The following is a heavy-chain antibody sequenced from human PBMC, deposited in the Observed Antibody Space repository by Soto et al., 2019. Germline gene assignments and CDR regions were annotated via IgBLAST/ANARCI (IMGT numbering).Heavy chain of an antibody. CDR2: FGTLAAT. V-gene: IGHV3-13*01. J-gene: IGHJ5*02. Sequence: GGSLRLSCVASGFIFSHYDMYCVRQTTGKGLEWVSGFGTLAATYYTDSVKGRFTISRENAKNSVYLQMNSLRAGDTAVYFCARGRSNEFASSAPPRFDPSGQGALVTVSS. D-gene: IGHD1-1*01. CDR3: ARGRSNEFASSAPPRFDP. CDR1: GFIFSHYD.